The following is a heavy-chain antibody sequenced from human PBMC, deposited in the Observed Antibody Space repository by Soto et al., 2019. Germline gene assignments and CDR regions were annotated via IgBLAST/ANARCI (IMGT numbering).Heavy chain of an antibody. CDR3: AREHWNDVGIWYYYYYMDV. Sequence: GGSLRLSCAASGFTFSSYSMNWVRQAPGKGLEWVSYISSSSSTIYYADSVKGRFTISRDNAKNSLYLQMNSLRAEDTAVYYCAREHWNDVGIWYYYYYMDVWGKGTTVTVSS. CDR2: ISSSSSTI. CDR1: GFTFSSYS. V-gene: IGHV3-48*01. D-gene: IGHD1-1*01. J-gene: IGHJ6*03.